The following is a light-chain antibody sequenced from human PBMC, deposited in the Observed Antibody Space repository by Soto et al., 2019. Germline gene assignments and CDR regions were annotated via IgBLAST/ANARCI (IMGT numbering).Light chain of an antibody. J-gene: IGKJ5*01. CDR1: QSISTY. CDR2: TAS. V-gene: IGKV1-39*01. Sequence: IHMTQSASSLSASVGNRVTLTCRASQSISTYLNWYQQKPGKAPDLLIYTASNLESGVPSRFSGSGSGTDFTLTISSLQPEDFVVYYCQQYNSWPPITFGQGTRLEIK. CDR3: QQYNSWPPIT.